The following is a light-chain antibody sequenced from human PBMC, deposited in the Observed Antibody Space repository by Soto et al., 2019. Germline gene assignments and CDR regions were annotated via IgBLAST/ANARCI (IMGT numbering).Light chain of an antibody. Sequence: QSALTQPASVSGSPGQSIPISCTGTSSDVGGYNYVSWYQQHPGKAPKLMIFDVSNRPSGVSNRFSGSKSGNTASLTISGLQAEDEADYYCSSYISSSTPNYAFGTGTKVTVL. J-gene: IGLJ1*01. CDR1: SSDVGGYNY. V-gene: IGLV2-14*01. CDR3: SSYISSSTPNYA. CDR2: DVS.